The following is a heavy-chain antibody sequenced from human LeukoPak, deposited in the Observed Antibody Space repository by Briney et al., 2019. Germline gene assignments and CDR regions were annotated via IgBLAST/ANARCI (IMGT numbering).Heavy chain of an antibody. J-gene: IGHJ6*04. D-gene: IGHD2/OR15-2a*01. CDR3: ARGRDSTTLLRYGMDV. CDR1: GGSFSDYY. Sequence: PSETLSLTCAVYGGSFSDYYWSWIRQPPGKGLEWLGEINHSGSTNYNPSLKSRVTISVDTSKNQFSLKLSSVTAADTAVYYCARGRDSTTLLRYGMDVWGKGTTVTVSS. V-gene: IGHV4-34*01. CDR2: INHSGST.